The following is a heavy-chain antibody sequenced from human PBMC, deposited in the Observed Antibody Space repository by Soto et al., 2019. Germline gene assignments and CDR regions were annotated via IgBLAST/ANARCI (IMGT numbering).Heavy chain of an antibody. J-gene: IGHJ5*02. CDR3: AKDIGRWLRLSWFDP. CDR1: GFTFDDYA. CDR2: ISWSSGSI. Sequence: EVQLVESGGGLVQPGRSLRLSCAASGFTFDDYAMHWVRQAPGKGLEWVSGISWSSGSIGYADSVKGRFTNSRDNAKNALYLRMNSLRAEDTAWYYCAKDIGRWLRLSWFDPWGQGTLVTVSS. V-gene: IGHV3-9*01. D-gene: IGHD5-12*01.